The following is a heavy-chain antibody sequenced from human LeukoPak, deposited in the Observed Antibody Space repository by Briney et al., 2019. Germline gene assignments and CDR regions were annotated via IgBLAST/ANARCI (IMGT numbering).Heavy chain of an antibody. Sequence: GGSLRLSCAASGFMFNQYSMHWVRQAPGKGLEWVSLISWDGGTTYYVDFVKGRFTISRDNSKNSLYLQMNSLRTEDTALYYCARDLPYSGGYFGGFAPWGQGTLVTVPS. CDR1: GFMFNQYS. V-gene: IGHV3-43*01. J-gene: IGHJ5*02. CDR3: ARDLPYSGGYFGGFAP. CDR2: ISWDGGTT. D-gene: IGHD3-22*01.